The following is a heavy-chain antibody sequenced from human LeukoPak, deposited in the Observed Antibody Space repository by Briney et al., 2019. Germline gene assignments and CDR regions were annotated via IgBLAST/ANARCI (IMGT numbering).Heavy chain of an antibody. CDR2: NKSDGST. CDR1: GFTFSTYW. Sequence: GGSLRLSCAASGFTFSTYWMQWVRQAPGKGLVWVSRNKSDGSTNYADSVKGRFTISRDNAKNTVSLQMNSLRPEDTGVYYCARAPSEIGGYYPEYFRHWGQGTLVTVSS. D-gene: IGHD3-22*01. J-gene: IGHJ1*01. CDR3: ARAPSEIGGYYPEYFRH. V-gene: IGHV3-74*01.